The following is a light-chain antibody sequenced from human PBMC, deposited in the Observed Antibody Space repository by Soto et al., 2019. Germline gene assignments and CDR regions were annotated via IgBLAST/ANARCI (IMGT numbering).Light chain of an antibody. J-gene: IGLJ2*01. CDR2: EVN. CDR3: SSYTSSGILV. CDR1: SSDVGGYNY. V-gene: IGLV2-14*01. Sequence: QSALTQPASVSGSPGQSITISCTGTSSDVGGYNYVSWYQQHPGKAPKLMIYEVNNRPSGVSNRFSGSKSGNTASLTISGLQAEDEADYYCSSYTSSGILVFGGGTKLTVL.